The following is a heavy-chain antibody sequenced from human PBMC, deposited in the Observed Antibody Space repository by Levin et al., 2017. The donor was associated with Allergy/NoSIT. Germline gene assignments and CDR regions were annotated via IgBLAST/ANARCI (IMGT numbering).Heavy chain of an antibody. CDR1: GFTFSSYS. V-gene: IGHV3-21*01. D-gene: IGHD6-13*01. CDR3: ASDSGSSWSYYYYYMDV. Sequence: GESLKISCAASGFTFSSYSMNWVRQAPGKGLEWVSSISSSSSYIYYADSVKGRFTISRDNAKNSLYLQMNSLRAEDTAVYYCASDSGSSWSYYYYYMDVWGKGTTVTVSS. CDR2: ISSSSSYI. J-gene: IGHJ6*03.